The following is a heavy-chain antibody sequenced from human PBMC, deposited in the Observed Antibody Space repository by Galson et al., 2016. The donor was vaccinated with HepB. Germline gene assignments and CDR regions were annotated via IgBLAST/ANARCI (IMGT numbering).Heavy chain of an antibody. V-gene: IGHV3-7*01. CDR3: AAFWPAATVWYSDL. CDR2: IKEDGSDK. CDR1: GFSFSTSW. J-gene: IGHJ2*01. Sequence: SLRLSCAASGFSFSTSWMNWVRQAPGKGLEWVANIKEDGSDKNYVDSVKGRFTISRDNAQKSLFLQMNSLRAEDTAVYYCAAFWPAATVWYSDLWGRGTLVTVSS. D-gene: IGHD2-2*01.